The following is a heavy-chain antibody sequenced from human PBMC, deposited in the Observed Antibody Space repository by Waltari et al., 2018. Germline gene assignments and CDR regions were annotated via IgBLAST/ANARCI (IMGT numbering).Heavy chain of an antibody. J-gene: IGHJ6*02. Sequence: VQLVESGGGVVQPGRSLRLSCAASGFTFSSYGMHWVSQAPGKGLEWVPAISGSGGSTYYADSVKGRFTISRDNSTNTLYLQMNSLRAEDTAVYYCAKIGGHSGEPYYYYGMDVWGQGTTVTVSS. CDR2: ISGSGGST. D-gene: IGHD6-19*01. CDR1: GFTFSSYG. CDR3: AKIGGHSGEPYYYYGMDV. V-gene: IGHV3-23*04.